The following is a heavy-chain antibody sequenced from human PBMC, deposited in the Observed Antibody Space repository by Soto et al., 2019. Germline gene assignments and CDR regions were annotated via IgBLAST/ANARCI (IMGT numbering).Heavy chain of an antibody. CDR3: ARHYRRLPAGPGYFDY. CDR1: GDSISSSGYY. V-gene: IGHV4-39*01. J-gene: IGHJ4*02. CDR2: IDYSGST. D-gene: IGHD2-2*01. Sequence: ASETLSLTCTVSGDSISSSGYYWGWIRQPPGKGPEWIGTIDYSGSTYYNPSLKSRISMSVDTSKNQLSLELSSVTAADTAVYYCARHYRRLPAGPGYFDYWGQGTLVTVSS.